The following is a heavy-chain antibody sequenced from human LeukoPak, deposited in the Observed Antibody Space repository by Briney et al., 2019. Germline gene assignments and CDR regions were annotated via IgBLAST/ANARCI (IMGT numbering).Heavy chain of an antibody. CDR1: GFTVSSNY. CDR3: AKDRGVGSTLDY. Sequence: GGSLRLSCAASGFTVSSNYMSWVRQAPGKGLEWVSVIYSGDSTYYADSVKGRFTISRDNSKNTLYLQMNSLRAEDMAVYHCAKDRGVGSTLDYWGQGTLVTVSS. J-gene: IGHJ4*02. V-gene: IGHV3-66*02. D-gene: IGHD1-26*01. CDR2: IYSGDST.